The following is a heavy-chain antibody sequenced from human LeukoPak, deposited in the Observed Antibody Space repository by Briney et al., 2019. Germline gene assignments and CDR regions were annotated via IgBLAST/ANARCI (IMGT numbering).Heavy chain of an antibody. J-gene: IGHJ4*02. V-gene: IGHV3-23*01. CDR1: GFTFSSYA. CDR2: ISGSGGST. CDR3: AKDADYYDSSGYSEPYFDY. Sequence: PGGSLRLSCAASGFTFSSYAMSWVRQAPGKGLEWVSVISGSGGSTYYADSVKGRSTISRDNSKNTLYLQMNSLRAEDTAVYYCAKDADYYDSSGYSEPYFDYWGQGTLVTVSS. D-gene: IGHD3-22*01.